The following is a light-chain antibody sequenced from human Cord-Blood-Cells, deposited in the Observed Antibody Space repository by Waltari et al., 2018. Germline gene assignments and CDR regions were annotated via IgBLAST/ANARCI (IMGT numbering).Light chain of an antibody. J-gene: IGKJ3*01. CDR3: QQYNNWPFT. CDR1: QDISNY. V-gene: IGKV1-33*01. CDR2: DAS. Sequence: DIQMTQSPSSLSASVGDRVTITCQASQDISNYLNWYQQKPGKAPKLLIYDASNLETGVPSRFSGSGSGTDFTLTISSLQSEDFAVYYCQQYNNWPFTFGPGTKVDIK.